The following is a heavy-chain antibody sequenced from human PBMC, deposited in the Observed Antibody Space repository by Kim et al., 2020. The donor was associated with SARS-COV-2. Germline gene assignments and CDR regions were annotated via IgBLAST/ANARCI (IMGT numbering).Heavy chain of an antibody. V-gene: IGHV4-34*01. J-gene: IGHJ4*02. CDR2: INHSGST. CDR1: GGSFSGYY. Sequence: SETLSLTCSVYGGSFSGYYWSWIRQPPGKGLEWIGEINHSGSTNYNPSLKSRVTISVDTSKNQFSLKLSSVTAADTAVYSGARVRSIVVVPAAIGYWGQG. CDR3: ARVRSIVVVPAAIGY. D-gene: IGHD2-2*01.